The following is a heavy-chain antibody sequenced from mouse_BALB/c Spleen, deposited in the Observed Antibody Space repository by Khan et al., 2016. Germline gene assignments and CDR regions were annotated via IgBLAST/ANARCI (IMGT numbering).Heavy chain of an antibody. CDR1: VFNIKDYY. CDR2: IDPENGDT. Sequence: VQLQQSGAELVRSGASVKLSCTASVFNIKDYYMHWVKQTPEQGLEWIGWIDPENGDTEYAPKFQGKATMTADTSSNAAYLQFSSLTSEDSAVYYCNAIYYGSDVYFDYWGQGTTLTVSS. V-gene: IGHV14-4*02. J-gene: IGHJ2*01. D-gene: IGHD1-1*01. CDR3: NAIYYGSDVYFDY.